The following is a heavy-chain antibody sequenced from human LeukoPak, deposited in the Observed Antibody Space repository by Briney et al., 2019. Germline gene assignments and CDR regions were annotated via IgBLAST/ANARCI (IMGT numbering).Heavy chain of an antibody. Sequence: SETLSLTCTVSGGSISSYYWNWIRQPPGKGLGWIGYIYYSGSTNYNPSLKSRVTISVDTSKNQFSLKLRSVTAADTAVYFCARERRGVAAATDRSFDYWGQGTLVTVSS. CDR3: ARERRGVAAATDRSFDY. CDR2: IYYSGST. J-gene: IGHJ4*02. D-gene: IGHD2-15*01. V-gene: IGHV4-59*01. CDR1: GGSISSYY.